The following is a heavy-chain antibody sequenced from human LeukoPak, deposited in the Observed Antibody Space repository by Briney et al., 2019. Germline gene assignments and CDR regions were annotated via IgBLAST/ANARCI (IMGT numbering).Heavy chain of an antibody. CDR2: IYTCGST. D-gene: IGHD6-19*01. J-gene: IGHJ6*03. V-gene: IGHV4-4*07. Sequence: SETLSLTCTVSGGSISSYYWSWIRQPAGKGLEWIGRIYTCGSTNYNPSLKSRVTMSVDTSKNQFSLKLSSVTAADTAVYYCARGLAVANYYYYYMDVWGKGTTVTVSS. CDR1: GGSISSYY. CDR3: ARGLAVANYYYYYMDV.